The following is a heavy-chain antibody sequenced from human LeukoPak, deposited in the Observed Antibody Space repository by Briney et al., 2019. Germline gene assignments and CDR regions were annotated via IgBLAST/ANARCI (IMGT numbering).Heavy chain of an antibody. CDR1: GGSISSYY. Sequence: SETLSLTFTVSGGSISSYYWSWIRQPPGKGLEWIGYIYTSGSTNYNPSLKSRVTISVDTSKNQFSLKLSSVTAADTAVYYCASCRDGYNDAFDIWGQGTMVTVSS. D-gene: IGHD5-24*01. CDR2: IYTSGST. CDR3: ASCRDGYNDAFDI. J-gene: IGHJ3*02. V-gene: IGHV4-4*09.